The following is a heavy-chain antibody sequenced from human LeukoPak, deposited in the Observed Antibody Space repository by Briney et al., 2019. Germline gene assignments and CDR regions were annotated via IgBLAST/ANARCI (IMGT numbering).Heavy chain of an antibody. CDR2: IKQDGREK. V-gene: IGHV3-7*01. CDR1: GFTFNDYW. J-gene: IGHJ5*02. Sequence: GGSLRLSCAASGFTFNDYWMTWVRQAPGRGLEWVARIKQDGREKHYVDSVEGRFTISRDSARNSLYLQMNSLRVEDTAVYYCVRDRGWFDPWGQGTLVTVSS. CDR3: VRDRGWFDP.